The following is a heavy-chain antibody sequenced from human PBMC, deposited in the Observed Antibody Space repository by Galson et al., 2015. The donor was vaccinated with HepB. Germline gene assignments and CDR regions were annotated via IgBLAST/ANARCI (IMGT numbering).Heavy chain of an antibody. CDR3: AKDLGITVAGDFDY. V-gene: IGHV3-23*01. J-gene: IGHJ4*02. CDR2: ISGPGGTT. CDR1: GFTFGSHA. Sequence: SLRLSCAASGFTFGSHAMSWVRQGPGKGLEWVSAISGPGGTTYFADSVKGRFSISRDNSKNTLFLQMNSLRVEDTAIYYCAKDLGITVAGDFDYWGQGTLGTVSS. D-gene: IGHD6-19*01.